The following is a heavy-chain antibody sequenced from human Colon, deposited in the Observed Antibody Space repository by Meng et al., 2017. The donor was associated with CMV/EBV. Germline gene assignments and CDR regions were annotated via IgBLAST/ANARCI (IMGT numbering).Heavy chain of an antibody. J-gene: IGHJ1*01. Sequence: VQLVQGGAAVRMPGASVRVSCKASGYSFTGYYIHWVRQAPGQGLEWMGWMDPTTGRTDYAQKFQGTVTMTRDTSISTAYLELSRLTSDDTAVYYCASHSSYVWGSHHWGQGTLVTVSS. D-gene: IGHD3-16*01. V-gene: IGHV1-2*02. CDR2: MDPTTGRT. CDR1: GYSFTGYY. CDR3: ASHSSYVWGSHH.